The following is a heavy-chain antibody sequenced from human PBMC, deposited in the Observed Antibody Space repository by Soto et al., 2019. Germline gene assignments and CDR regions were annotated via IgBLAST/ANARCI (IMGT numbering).Heavy chain of an antibody. J-gene: IGHJ3*02. V-gene: IGHV3-48*02. D-gene: IGHD3-9*01. CDR1: GYSLRDYS. CDR3: VRDRDWAFDI. Sequence: EAQLVESGGGLVQPGGSLRLSCAVFGYSLRDYSMNWIRQAPGKGLEWISYAGTSRKYIFYSDSVRGRFTISRDDARNSVYLQLSSLRDEDTAVYYCVRDRDWAFDIWGQGTMVTVSS. CDR2: AGTSRKYI.